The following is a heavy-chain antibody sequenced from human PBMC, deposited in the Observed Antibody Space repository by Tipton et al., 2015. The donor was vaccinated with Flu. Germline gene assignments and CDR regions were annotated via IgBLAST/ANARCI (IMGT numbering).Heavy chain of an antibody. V-gene: IGHV4-34*01. D-gene: IGHD2-21*02. CDR3: ARGRHIVVVTGYWYFDL. CDR1: GGTFSGYY. J-gene: IGHJ2*01. CDR2: INHSGST. Sequence: GLVKPSETLSLTCAVYGGTFSGYYWSWIRQPPGKGLEWIGEINHSGSTKYNPSLKSRVTISVDTSKNQFSLKLNSVTAADTAVYYCARGRHIVVVTGYWYFDLWGRGTLVTAST.